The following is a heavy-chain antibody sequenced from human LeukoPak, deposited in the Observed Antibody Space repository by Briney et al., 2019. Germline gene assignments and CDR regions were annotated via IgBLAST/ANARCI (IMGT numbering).Heavy chain of an antibody. CDR2: IYSGGSK. Sequence: GGSLRLSCAASGFTVSSNYMSWVRQAPGKGLEWVSVIYSGGSKYYADSVKGRFTISRDNSKNTLYLQMNSLRAEDTAVYYCAKDRGANWFDPWGQGTLVTVSS. J-gene: IGHJ5*02. V-gene: IGHV3-66*02. CDR3: AKDRGANWFDP. CDR1: GFTVSSNY.